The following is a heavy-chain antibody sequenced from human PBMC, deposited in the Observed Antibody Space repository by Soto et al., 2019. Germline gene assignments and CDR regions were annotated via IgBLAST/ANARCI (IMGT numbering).Heavy chain of an antibody. J-gene: IGHJ4*02. D-gene: IGHD1-20*01. V-gene: IGHV3-23*01. CDR2: FSFYGRRDNT. Sequence: EVQRLESGGGLVQPGGSLRLSCVGSGFTFSSYDMTWVRQAPGKGLAWFSSFSFYGRRDNTYYADSVKGRFTISRDNSRITVYLQMVNLRFEDTAVYYCAISLDNVDGGRLDHWGQGILVTVSS. CDR3: AISLDNVDGGRLDH. CDR1: GFTFSSYD.